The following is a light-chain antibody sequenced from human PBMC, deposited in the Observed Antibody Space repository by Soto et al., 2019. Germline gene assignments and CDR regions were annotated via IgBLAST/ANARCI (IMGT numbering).Light chain of an antibody. Sequence: EIVLTQSPGTLSLSPGERATLSCRASQSVSSSYLAWYQQKPGQAPRPLIYGASSRATGIPDRCSGSGSGTDFTLTISRLEPEDFAVYYCQQYGSSRWTFGQGTKVAIK. J-gene: IGKJ1*01. CDR2: GAS. V-gene: IGKV3-20*01. CDR3: QQYGSSRWT. CDR1: QSVSSSY.